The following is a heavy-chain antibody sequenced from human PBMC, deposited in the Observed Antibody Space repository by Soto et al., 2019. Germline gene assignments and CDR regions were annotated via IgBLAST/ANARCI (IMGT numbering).Heavy chain of an antibody. Sequence: SETLSLTCTVSGGSINSYFWSWIRQSPGKGLEWIGHIYYSGSTSYSPSLKSRVSISVDTSKNQFSLEVHSVTAADTAVYYCARAATNMVQFDYWGQGTLLTVSS. CDR1: GGSINSYF. D-gene: IGHD3-10*01. J-gene: IGHJ4*02. CDR3: ARAATNMVQFDY. CDR2: IYYSGST. V-gene: IGHV4-59*01.